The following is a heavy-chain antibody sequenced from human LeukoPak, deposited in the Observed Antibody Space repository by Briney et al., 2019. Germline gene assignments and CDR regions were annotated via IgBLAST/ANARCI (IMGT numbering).Heavy chain of an antibody. J-gene: IGHJ4*02. CDR3: AKVKGRYGDYGFDQ. CDR2: TRYDESND. CDR1: GFTLSLYG. V-gene: IGHV3-30*02. D-gene: IGHD4-17*01. Sequence: PGGSLRLSCAASGFTLSLYGMHWVRQAPGKGLQWVASTRYDESNDYYADSVKGRFTISRDNSRNTLHLQMNSLRPEDTAVYYCAKVKGRYGDYGFDQWGQGTLVTVSS.